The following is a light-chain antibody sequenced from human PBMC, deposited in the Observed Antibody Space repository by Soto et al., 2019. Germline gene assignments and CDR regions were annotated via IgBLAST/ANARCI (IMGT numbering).Light chain of an antibody. V-gene: IGLV1-40*01. CDR3: QSYDSSLNGVI. CDR2: GNN. Sequence: QSVLTQPPSVSGAPGQRVTISCTGATYDAHWYQQLPGTAPKLLVFGNNNRPSGVPDRFSGSKSGTSASLAITGLQAEDEADYFCQSYDSSLNGVIFGGGTKLTVL. J-gene: IGLJ2*01. CDR1: ATYD.